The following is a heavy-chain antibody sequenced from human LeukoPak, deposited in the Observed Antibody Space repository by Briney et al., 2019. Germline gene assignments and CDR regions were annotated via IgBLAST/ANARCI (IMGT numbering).Heavy chain of an antibody. J-gene: IGHJ4*02. V-gene: IGHV3-7*01. D-gene: IGHD3-10*01. Sequence: SGGSLRLSCAASGFTFSSYWMTWVRQAPGRGLEWVSNIKQGGSEKYYADSVKGRFTISRDNAKNTLYLQMNSLRAEDTAVYYCTRVRGSGRYYSKVMYYFDYWGLGTLVTASS. CDR3: TRVRGSGRYYSKVMYYFDY. CDR2: IKQGGSEK. CDR1: GFTFSSYW.